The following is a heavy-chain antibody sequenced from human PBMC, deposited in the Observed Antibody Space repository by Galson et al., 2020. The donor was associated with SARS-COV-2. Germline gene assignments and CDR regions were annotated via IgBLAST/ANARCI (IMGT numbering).Heavy chain of an antibody. J-gene: IGHJ3*02. Sequence: SETLSLTCTVSGGSISSGSYYWSWIRQPAGKGLEWIGRIYTSGSTNYNPSLKSRVTISVDTSKNQFSLKLSSVTAADTAVYYCARERATRSAAFDIWGQGTMVTVSS. CDR2: IYTSGST. CDR1: GGSISSGSYY. V-gene: IGHV4-61*02. D-gene: IGHD5-12*01. CDR3: ARERATRSAAFDI.